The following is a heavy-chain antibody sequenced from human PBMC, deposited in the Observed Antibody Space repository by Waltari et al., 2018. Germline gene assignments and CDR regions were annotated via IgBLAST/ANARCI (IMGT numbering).Heavy chain of an antibody. Sequence: EVQLVESGGGLVQPGGSLRLSCAASGFTFSSYWMSWVRQAPGKGLEWVANIKQDGSEKYYVDSVKGRFTISSDNAKNSLYLQMNSLRAEDTAVYYCARATYYDFWSGYDPWGQGTLVTVSS. CDR3: ARATYYDFWSGYDP. J-gene: IGHJ5*02. CDR2: IKQDGSEK. CDR1: GFTFSSYW. D-gene: IGHD3-3*01. V-gene: IGHV3-7*03.